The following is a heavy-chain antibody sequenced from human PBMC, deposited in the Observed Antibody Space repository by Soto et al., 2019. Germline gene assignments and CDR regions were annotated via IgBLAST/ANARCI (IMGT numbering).Heavy chain of an antibody. CDR1: GFTFSSYA. Sequence: QVQLVESGGGVVQPGRSLRLSCAASGFTFSSYAMHWVRQAPGKGLEWVAVISYDGSNKYYADSVKGRFTISRENSKNPMYLQMNGLRAEDTAVDYCARDRDRYFDLWGRGTLVTVSS. D-gene: IGHD3-16*02. V-gene: IGHV3-30-3*01. CDR3: ARDRDRYFDL. J-gene: IGHJ2*01. CDR2: ISYDGSNK.